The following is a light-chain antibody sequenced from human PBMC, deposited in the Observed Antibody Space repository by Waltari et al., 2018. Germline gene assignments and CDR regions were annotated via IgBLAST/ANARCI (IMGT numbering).Light chain of an antibody. CDR2: VNSDGTH. Sequence: QLVLTQSPSASASLGASIKLTCTLSSGHSSNIIAWLKQQPERGPRYLIKVNSDGTHRKGDDSPERFSRSSSGAERHLTIPSLQSEDGADYYGQTGGHGTWVFVGGTQVTVL. V-gene: IGLV4-69*01. CDR1: SGHSSNI. CDR3: QTGGHGTWV. J-gene: IGLJ3*02.